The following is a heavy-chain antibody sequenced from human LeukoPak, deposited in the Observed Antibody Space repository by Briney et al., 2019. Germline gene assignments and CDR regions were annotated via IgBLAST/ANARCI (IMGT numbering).Heavy chain of an antibody. CDR3: AKDHLPGIVVADRDY. D-gene: IGHD6-19*01. V-gene: IGHV3-23*01. CDR2: ISGSGGTT. J-gene: IGHJ4*02. CDR1: GFTFNRYG. Sequence: GGSLRLSCAASGFTFNRYGMSWVRQAPGKGLEWVSAISGSGGTTHYADSVKGRFTISRDNSKNTLYLQINSLRAEDTAVFYCAKDHLPGIVVADRDYWGQGTLVTVSS.